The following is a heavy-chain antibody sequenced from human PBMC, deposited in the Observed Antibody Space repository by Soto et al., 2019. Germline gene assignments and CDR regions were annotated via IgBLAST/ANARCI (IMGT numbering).Heavy chain of an antibody. V-gene: IGHV3-66*01. CDR3: AVYAPRHWFDS. CDR2: IYVGGYT. D-gene: IGHD6-6*01. CDR1: GFTVSNNY. J-gene: IGHJ5*01. Sequence: GGSLRLSCAASGFTVSNNYMTWVRQAPGKGLEWVSLIYVGGYTYYADSVKGRFTISRDNSKNTLYLQMNSLRAEDTAVYYCAVYAPRHWFDSWGQGTLVTVS.